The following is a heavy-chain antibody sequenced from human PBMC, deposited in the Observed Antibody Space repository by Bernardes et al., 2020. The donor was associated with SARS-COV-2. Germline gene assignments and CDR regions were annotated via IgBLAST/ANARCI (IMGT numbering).Heavy chain of an antibody. D-gene: IGHD3-10*01. CDR1: GFTVSDYG. V-gene: IGHV3-33*01. J-gene: IGHJ6*02. Sequence: GGSLRLSCKASGFTVSDYGMHWVRQAPGKGLEWVAVLWYGGSNKYYGDSVKGRFTTSRDKSKNTLYLQMNSLRAEDTAVYYCARGFHGSGSPLPNYYYYAMDGWGQGTTVTVSS. CDR3: ARGFHGSGSPLPNYYYYAMDG. CDR2: LWYGGSNK.